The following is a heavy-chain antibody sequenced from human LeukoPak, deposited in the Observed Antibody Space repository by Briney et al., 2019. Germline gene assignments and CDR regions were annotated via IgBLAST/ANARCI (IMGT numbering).Heavy chain of an antibody. Sequence: GESLKISCKGSGYSFTSYWIAWVRQMPGKGLEWVGIIYPGDSDTRYSPSFQGQVTISADKSISTAYLHWSSLKASDTAMYYYARRTQGSYFLDYWGQGTLVTVSS. CDR2: IYPGDSDT. D-gene: IGHD3-10*01. J-gene: IGHJ4*02. V-gene: IGHV5-51*01. CDR3: ARRTQGSYFLDY. CDR1: GYSFTSYW.